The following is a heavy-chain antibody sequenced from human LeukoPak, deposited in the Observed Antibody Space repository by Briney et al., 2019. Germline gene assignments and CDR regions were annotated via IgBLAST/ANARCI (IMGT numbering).Heavy chain of an antibody. CDR2: INHSGYT. CDR1: GVPFRNYY. D-gene: IGHD6-19*01. V-gene: IGHV4-34*01. Sequence: PSETLSLTCAVSGVPFRNYYWSWVRQSPTKGLEWIGEINHSGYTNYNPSLKSRVTISIDTSKNQFSLMLTSVTDADTAVYYCTRAVAGHPDWGQGTLVTVSS. J-gene: IGHJ4*02. CDR3: TRAVAGHPD.